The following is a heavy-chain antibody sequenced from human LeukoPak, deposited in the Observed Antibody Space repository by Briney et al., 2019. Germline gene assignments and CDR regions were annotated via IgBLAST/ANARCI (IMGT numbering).Heavy chain of an antibody. CDR2: IYQSGST. J-gene: IGHJ3*02. Sequence: SETLSLTCTVSGYSISSGYYWGWIRQPPGKGLEWIGSIYQSGSTYYRPSLKSRVTISVDTSKNNSSLHLSTVTAADTAAYYCWRERRDGYDIQHPEVLDIWGQGTVVTVSS. V-gene: IGHV4-38-2*02. CDR1: GYSISSGYY. D-gene: IGHD5-24*01. CDR3: WRERRDGYDIQHPEVLDI.